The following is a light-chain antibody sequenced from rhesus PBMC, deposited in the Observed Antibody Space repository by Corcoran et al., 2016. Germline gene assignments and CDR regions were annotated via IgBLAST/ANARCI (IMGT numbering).Light chain of an antibody. CDR2: KAS. V-gene: IGKV1-21*01. J-gene: IGKJ4*01. CDR3: QQESNWSHPT. Sequence: DIQMTQSPSSLSASVGDKVTIACRASLGISTWLAWYQQKPGKAPKLLIYKASSLQSGVPSRFRGSGTGTEFTLTSSSLEPEDVAVYFCQQESNWSHPTFGGGTKVELK. CDR1: LGISTW.